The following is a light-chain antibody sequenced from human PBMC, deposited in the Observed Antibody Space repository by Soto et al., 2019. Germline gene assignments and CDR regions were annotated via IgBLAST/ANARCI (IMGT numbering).Light chain of an antibody. CDR3: HQYGTAPLT. V-gene: IGKV3-20*01. J-gene: IGKJ3*01. CDR2: GAS. Sequence: VLTQSPGTLSLSPGERATLSCRASQSVAANYLASYQQKRGQAPRLLIYGASSRATGIPDRFSGSGSGTDFTLTISRLEPEDFSVYYWHQYGTAPLTFGPGTKVDI. CDR1: QSVAANY.